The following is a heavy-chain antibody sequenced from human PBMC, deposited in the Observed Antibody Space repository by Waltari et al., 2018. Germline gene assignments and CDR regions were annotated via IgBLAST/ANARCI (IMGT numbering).Heavy chain of an antibody. V-gene: IGHV4-59*01. CDR2: IYYSGST. CDR3: ASLPYYDSSGYLDSDAFDI. D-gene: IGHD3-22*01. CDR1: GGSISSYY. J-gene: IGHJ3*02. Sequence: QVQLQESGPGLVKPSETLSLTCTVSGGSISSYYWSWIRKPPGKGLEWIGYIYYSGSTNYNPSLKSRVTISVDTSKNQFSLKLSSVTAADTAVYYCASLPYYDSSGYLDSDAFDIWGQGTMVTVSS.